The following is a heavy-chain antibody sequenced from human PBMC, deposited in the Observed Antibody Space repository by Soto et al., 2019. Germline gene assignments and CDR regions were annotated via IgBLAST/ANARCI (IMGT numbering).Heavy chain of an antibody. D-gene: IGHD2-21*02. Sequence: QVQLVQSGAEVKKPGSSVKVSCKASGGTFSSYAISWVRQAPGQGLEWMGGIIPIFGTANYAQKFQGRVTITADESTSTADMELSSLRSEDTAVYYCARAIVVVTAPLFDYWGQGTLVTVSS. J-gene: IGHJ4*02. CDR1: GGTFSSYA. V-gene: IGHV1-69*01. CDR2: IIPIFGTA. CDR3: ARAIVVVTAPLFDY.